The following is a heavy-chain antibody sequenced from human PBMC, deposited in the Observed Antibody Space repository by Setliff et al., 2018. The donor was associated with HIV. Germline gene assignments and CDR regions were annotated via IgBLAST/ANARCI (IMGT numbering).Heavy chain of an antibody. CDR2: ISAYNGNT. CDR3: ASQGWGTAFDI. J-gene: IGHJ3*02. D-gene: IGHD7-27*01. CDR1: GYTFTSYG. Sequence: ASVKVSCKASGYTFTSYGFNWVRRAPGQGLEWMGWISAYNGNTNYAQKLQGRVTMTTDTSTSTAYMELRSLRSDDTAVYYCASQGWGTAFDIWGQGTMVTVSS. V-gene: IGHV1-18*01.